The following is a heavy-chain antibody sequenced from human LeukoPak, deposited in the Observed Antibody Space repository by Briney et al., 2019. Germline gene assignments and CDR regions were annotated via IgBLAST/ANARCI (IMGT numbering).Heavy chain of an antibody. D-gene: IGHD4-17*01. CDR1: GYSISSGYY. V-gene: IGHV4-38-2*02. CDR2: IYHSGST. J-gene: IGHJ6*03. CDR3: ARSMDYGDSLEYYYYYYYMDV. Sequence: SETLSLTCTVSGYSISSGYYWGWIRQPPGKGLEWIGSIYHSGSTYYNPSLKSRVTISVDTSKNQFSLKLSSVTAADTAVYYCARSMDYGDSLEYYYYYYYMDVWGKGTTVTVSS.